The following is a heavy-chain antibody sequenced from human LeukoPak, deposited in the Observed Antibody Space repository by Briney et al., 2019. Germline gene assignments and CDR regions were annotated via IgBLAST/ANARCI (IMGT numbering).Heavy chain of an antibody. CDR2: IYTSGST. D-gene: IGHD3-22*01. J-gene: IGHJ4*02. Sequence: SETLSLTCTVSGGSISSYYWSWIRQPAGKGLEWIGRIYTSGSTNYSPSLKSRVTMSVDTSKNQFSLKLSSVTAADTAVYYCARERYDSSGYYKAIDYWGQGTQVTVSS. V-gene: IGHV4-4*07. CDR1: GGSISSYY. CDR3: ARERYDSSGYYKAIDY.